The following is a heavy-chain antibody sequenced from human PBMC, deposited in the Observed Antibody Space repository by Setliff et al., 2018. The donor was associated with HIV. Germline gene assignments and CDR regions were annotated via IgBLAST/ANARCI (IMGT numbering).Heavy chain of an antibody. CDR3: ARRTFGSGRFDP. J-gene: IGHJ5*02. Sequence: KASETLSLTCTVSGDSISSSTFYWGWIRQPPGKGLEWIGSIYYSGTTYYNPSLKSRVAISVDTSKNQFSLNLRFVTAADTALYYCARRTFGSGRFDPWGQGTLVTVSS. CDR1: GDSISSSTFY. CDR2: IYYSGTT. D-gene: IGHD6-19*01. V-gene: IGHV4-39*01.